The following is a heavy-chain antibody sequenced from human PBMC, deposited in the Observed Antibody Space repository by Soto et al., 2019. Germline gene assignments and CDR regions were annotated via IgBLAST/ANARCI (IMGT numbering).Heavy chain of an antibody. D-gene: IGHD3-16*01. V-gene: IGHV1-8*02. CDR2: MNPGSGDT. Sequence: SSVKVSCKASGYTFTNNDVSWVRQATGQGLEWMGWMNPGSGDTGYAQKFQGRVTMTRDISIATAYMELNSLTSEDTAIYYCARMDNFGTLKWLAPWGQGTLVTVSS. CDR3: ARMDNFGTLKWLAP. CDR1: GYTFTNND. J-gene: IGHJ5*02.